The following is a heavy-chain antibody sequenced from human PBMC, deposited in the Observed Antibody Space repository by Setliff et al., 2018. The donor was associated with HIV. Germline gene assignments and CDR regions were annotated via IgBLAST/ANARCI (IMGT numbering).Heavy chain of an antibody. J-gene: IGHJ4*02. CDR2: INPSGGST. CDR1: GYTFTGYY. V-gene: IGHV1-46*01. CDR3: ARLTGYPPATY. D-gene: IGHD3-9*01. Sequence: ASVKVSCKASGYTFTGYYMNWVRQAPGQGLEWMGIINPSGGSTSYAQKFQGRVTMTRDTSTSTVYMELSSLRSEDTAVYYCARLTGYPPATYWGQGTLVTVSS.